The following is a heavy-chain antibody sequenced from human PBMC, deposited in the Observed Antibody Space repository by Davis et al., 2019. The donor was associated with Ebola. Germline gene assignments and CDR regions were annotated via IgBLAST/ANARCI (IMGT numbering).Heavy chain of an antibody. CDR2: IDPSDSYT. CDR1: GYSFTSYW. Sequence: GESLKISCKGSGYSFTSYWISWVRQMPGKGLEWMGRIDPSDSYTNYSPSFQGHVTILADKSISTAYLQWSSLKASDTAMYYCARQGTLVVVAAPPDYWGQGTLVTVSS. CDR3: ARQGTLVVVAAPPDY. V-gene: IGHV5-10-1*01. J-gene: IGHJ4*02. D-gene: IGHD2-15*01.